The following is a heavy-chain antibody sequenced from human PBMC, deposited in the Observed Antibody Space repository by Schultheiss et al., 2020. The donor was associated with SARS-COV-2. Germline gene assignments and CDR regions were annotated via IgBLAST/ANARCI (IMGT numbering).Heavy chain of an antibody. Sequence: LRLSCAVSGGSISSGGYSWSWIRQPPGKGLEWIGYIYHSGSTYYNPSLKSRVTISVDRSKNQFSLKLSSVTAADTAVYYCARARITMIVVVDAFDIWGQGTMVTVSS. CDR3: ARARITMIVVVDAFDI. CDR2: IYHSGST. J-gene: IGHJ3*02. V-gene: IGHV4-30-2*01. CDR1: GGSISSGGYS. D-gene: IGHD3-22*01.